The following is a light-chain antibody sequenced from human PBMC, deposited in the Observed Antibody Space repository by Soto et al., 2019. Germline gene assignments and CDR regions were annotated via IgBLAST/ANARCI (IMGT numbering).Light chain of an antibody. Sequence: EIVLTQSQATLSVFPGEKATLSCGASQSVSNNLAWYHQKPGQAPRPLIYGASTRATGVPARFSGSGSGTAVTLTVSILQSEDSAIYYCQQYSRWPFTFGPGNKVAIE. CDR1: QSVSNN. CDR3: QQYSRWPFT. CDR2: GAS. V-gene: IGKV3-15*01. J-gene: IGKJ3*01.